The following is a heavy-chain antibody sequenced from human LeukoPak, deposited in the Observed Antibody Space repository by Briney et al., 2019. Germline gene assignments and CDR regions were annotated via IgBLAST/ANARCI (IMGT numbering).Heavy chain of an antibody. CDR1: GFTVSSNE. D-gene: IGHD2-2*01. J-gene: IGHJ4*02. CDR3: KRGLVLKNIAVSTSSRCYCDY. V-gene: IGHV3-38-3*01. CDR2: ISGGGT. Sequence: QTGGSLRLSCAASGFTVSSNEMRWVRQAPGKGLEWVSSISGGGTYCADSRKGRFTISRDNSKNTLHLQMHSLRAEDTAVYYCKRGLVLKNIAVSTSSRCYCDYWGQGTLVTVSS.